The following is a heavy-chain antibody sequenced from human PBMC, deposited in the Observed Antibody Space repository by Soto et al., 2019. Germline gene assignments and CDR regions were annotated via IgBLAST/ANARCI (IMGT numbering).Heavy chain of an antibody. CDR1: GFTFSDYY. CDR3: ARDRCSGGSCLGVIDY. D-gene: IGHD2-15*01. CDR2: ISSSSSYT. J-gene: IGHJ4*02. V-gene: IGHV3-11*06. Sequence: GGSLRLSCAASGFTFSDYYMSWIRQAPGKGLEWVSYISSSSSYTNYADSVKGRFTISRDNAKNSLYLQMNSLRAEDTAVYYCARDRCSGGSCLGVIDYWGQGTLVTVSS.